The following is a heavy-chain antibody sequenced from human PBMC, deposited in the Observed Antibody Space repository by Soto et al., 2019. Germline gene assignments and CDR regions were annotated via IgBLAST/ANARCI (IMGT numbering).Heavy chain of an antibody. CDR3: ARAPSTVTGYYYYYGMDV. J-gene: IGHJ6*02. V-gene: IGHV1-18*01. D-gene: IGHD4-17*01. Sequence: QVQLVQSGAEVKKPGASVKVSCKASGYTFTSYGISWVRQAPGQGLEWMGWISAYNGNTNYAQKLQGRVTMTTDTSTSTAYMELRSLRSDDTAVYYCARAPSTVTGYYYYYGMDVWGQGTTVTVSS. CDR2: ISAYNGNT. CDR1: GYTFTSYG.